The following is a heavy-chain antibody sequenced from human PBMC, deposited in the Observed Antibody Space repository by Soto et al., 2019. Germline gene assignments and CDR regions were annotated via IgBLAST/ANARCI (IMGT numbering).Heavy chain of an antibody. CDR1: GGTFSSYT. V-gene: IGHV1-69*04. CDR2: IIPILGIA. Sequence: ASVKVSCKASGGTFSSYTISWVRQAPGQGLEWMGRIIPILGIANYAQKFQGRVTITADKSTSTAYMELSSLRSEDTAVYYCAREGKYSSSSSAFDIWGQGTMVTVSS. D-gene: IGHD6-6*01. CDR3: AREGKYSSSSSAFDI. J-gene: IGHJ3*02.